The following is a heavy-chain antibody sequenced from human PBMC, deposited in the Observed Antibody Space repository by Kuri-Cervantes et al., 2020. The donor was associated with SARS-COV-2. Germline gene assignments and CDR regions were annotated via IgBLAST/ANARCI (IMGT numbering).Heavy chain of an antibody. CDR3: ASLNARTSDAFDI. CDR1: GYTFTNYY. Sequence: ASVKVSCKASGYTFTNYYVHWVRQAPGQGLEWMGWINPRSGGTKSAQKFQGRVTMTRDTSISTAYMELSRLRSDDTAVYYCASLNARTSDAFDIWGQGTMVTVSS. CDR2: INPRSGGT. D-gene: IGHD1-1*01. V-gene: IGHV1-2*02. J-gene: IGHJ3*02.